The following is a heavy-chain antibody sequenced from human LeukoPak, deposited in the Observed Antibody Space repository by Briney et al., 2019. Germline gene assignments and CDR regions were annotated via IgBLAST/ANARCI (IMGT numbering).Heavy chain of an antibody. V-gene: IGHV3-23*01. J-gene: IGHJ4*02. CDR2: ISGSGGST. CDR1: GFTFSSYA. Sequence: HTGGSLRLSCAASGFTFSSYAMSWVHQAPGKGLEWVSAISGSGGSTYYADSVKGRFTISRDNSKNTLYLQMNSLRAEDTAVYYCAKASSGSYFFRFDYWGQGTLVTVSS. D-gene: IGHD1-26*01. CDR3: AKASSGSYFFRFDY.